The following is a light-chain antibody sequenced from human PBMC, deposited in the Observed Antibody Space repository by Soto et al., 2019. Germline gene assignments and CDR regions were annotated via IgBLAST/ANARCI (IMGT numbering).Light chain of an antibody. Sequence: DIVMTQSPLSLPVTPGEPASISCRSSQSLLHSNGYNYLDWYLQKPGQSPQLLIYLGSNRASGVPDRVSGSRSATDFTLKISRVEAEDVGVYYCMQALQTPLFTFGPGTKVDIK. J-gene: IGKJ3*01. V-gene: IGKV2-28*01. CDR2: LGS. CDR3: MQALQTPLFT. CDR1: QSLLHSNGYNY.